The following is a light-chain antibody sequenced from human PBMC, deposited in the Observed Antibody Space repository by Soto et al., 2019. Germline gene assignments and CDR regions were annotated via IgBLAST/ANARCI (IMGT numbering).Light chain of an antibody. CDR3: QQYGSSPRWT. CDR1: QTISSW. J-gene: IGKJ1*01. V-gene: IGKV1-5*03. CDR2: KAS. Sequence: DIKMTQSPSTLSGSIRNRVPITCRASQTISSWLAWYQQKPGKAPKPLIYKASTLKSGVPSRFSGSGSGTDFTLTISRLEPEDFAVYYCQQYGSSPRWTFAQVTKVDIK.